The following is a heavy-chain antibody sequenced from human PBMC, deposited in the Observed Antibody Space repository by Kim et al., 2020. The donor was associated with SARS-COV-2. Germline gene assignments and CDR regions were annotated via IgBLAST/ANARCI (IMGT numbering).Heavy chain of an antibody. CDR2: ISDSADYI. J-gene: IGHJ4*02. Sequence: GGSLRLSCAASGFTFSHYAMSWVRQAPGKGPEWFSGISDSADYIYYADSVKGRFTISRDNSKNTLFLQMNSLRAEDTSVYYCAKWREYCGSSTCFQNFDYWRKGTLVTVPS. CDR1: GFTFSHYA. V-gene: IGHV3-23*01. CDR3: AKWREYCGSSTCFQNFDY. D-gene: IGHD2-2*01.